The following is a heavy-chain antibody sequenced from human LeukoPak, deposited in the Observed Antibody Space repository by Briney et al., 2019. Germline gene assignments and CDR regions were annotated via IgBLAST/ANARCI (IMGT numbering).Heavy chain of an antibody. CDR3: TTQGGGVYYYGMDV. CDR2: IKSKTDGGTT. V-gene: IGHV3-15*01. CDR1: GFTFSNAW. Sequence: GGSLRLSCAASGFTFSNAWMSWVRQAPGKGLEWVGRIKSKTDGGTTDYAAPVKGRFTISRDDSKNTLYLQMNSLKTEDTAVYYCTTQGGGVYYYGMDVWGQGTTVTVSS. J-gene: IGHJ6*02.